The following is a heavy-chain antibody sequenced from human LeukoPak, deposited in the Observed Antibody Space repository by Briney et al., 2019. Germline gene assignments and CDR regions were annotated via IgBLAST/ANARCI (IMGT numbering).Heavy chain of an antibody. CDR2: ISSSSSYI. D-gene: IGHD2-15*01. J-gene: IGHJ6*04. CDR1: GFTFSSYS. Sequence: GGSLRLSCAASGFTFSSYSMNWVRQAPGKGLEWVSSISSSSSYIYYADSVKGRFTISRDNAKNSLYLQMNSLRAEDTAVYYCARDLRYCSGGSCMGHYCYYGMDVWGKGTTVTVSS. CDR3: ARDLRYCSGGSCMGHYCYYGMDV. V-gene: IGHV3-21*01.